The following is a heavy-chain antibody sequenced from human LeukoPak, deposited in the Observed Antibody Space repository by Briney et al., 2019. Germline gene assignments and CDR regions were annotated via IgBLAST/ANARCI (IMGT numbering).Heavy chain of an antibody. CDR2: IYYSGST. D-gene: IGHD3-22*01. CDR1: GGSISSGDYY. V-gene: IGHV4-30-4*01. Sequence: SETLSLTCTVSGGSISSGDYYWCWIRQPPGKGLEWIGYIYYSGSTYYNPSLKSRVTISVDTSKNQFSLKLSSVTAADTAVYYCTRFTPDYYDSSGYSPYYFDYWGQGTLVTVSS. CDR3: TRFTPDYYDSSGYSPYYFDY. J-gene: IGHJ4*02.